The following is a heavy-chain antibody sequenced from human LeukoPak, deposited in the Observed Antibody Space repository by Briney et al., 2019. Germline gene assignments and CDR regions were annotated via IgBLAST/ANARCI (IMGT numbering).Heavy chain of an antibody. V-gene: IGHV1-18*01. Sequence: GASVKVSCKTSGYTFTIYGISWVRQAPGQGLEWMGLISAYGNTNYAQKLQGRVTMTTDTSTSTAYMELRSLRSDDTAVYYCARDQDSSGWYRYFDYWGQGTLVTVSS. CDR2: ISAYGNT. D-gene: IGHD6-19*01. J-gene: IGHJ4*02. CDR3: ARDQDSSGWYRYFDY. CDR1: GYTFTIYG.